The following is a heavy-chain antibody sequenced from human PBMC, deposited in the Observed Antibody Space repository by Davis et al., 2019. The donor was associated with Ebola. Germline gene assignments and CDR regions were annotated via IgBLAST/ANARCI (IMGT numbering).Heavy chain of an antibody. CDR2: VSFDETYK. CDR1: GFTLSSYG. Sequence: GESLKISCAASGFTLSSYGMHWVRQAPGKGLEWVAIVSFDETYKNYADSVKGRFTISKDNSKNTVSLQMNSLRLEDTAVYYCARVISPRRVWGGYEYWGQGSLVTVSS. D-gene: IGHD5-12*01. V-gene: IGHV3-30*19. CDR3: ARVISPRRVWGGYEY. J-gene: IGHJ4*02.